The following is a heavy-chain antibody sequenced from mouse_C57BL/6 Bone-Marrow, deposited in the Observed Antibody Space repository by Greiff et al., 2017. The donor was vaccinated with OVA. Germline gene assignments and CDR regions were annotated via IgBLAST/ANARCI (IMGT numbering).Heavy chain of an antibody. CDR2: ISDGGSYT. Sequence: EVKLMESGGGLVKPGGSLKLSCAASGFTFSSYAMSWVRQTPEKRLEWVATISDGGSYTYYPDNVKGRFTISRDNAKNNLYLQMSHLKSEDTAMYYCARGRWLLFAYWGQGTLVTVSA. J-gene: IGHJ3*01. V-gene: IGHV5-4*03. D-gene: IGHD2-3*01. CDR3: ARGRWLLFAY. CDR1: GFTFSSYA.